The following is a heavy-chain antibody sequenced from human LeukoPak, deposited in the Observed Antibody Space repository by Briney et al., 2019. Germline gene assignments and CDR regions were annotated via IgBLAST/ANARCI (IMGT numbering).Heavy chain of an antibody. D-gene: IGHD5-12*01. J-gene: IGHJ4*02. CDR1: GGSFSGYY. CDR2: IYYSGST. V-gene: IGHV4-59*01. Sequence: SETLSLTCAVYGGSFSGYYWSWIRQPPGKGLEWIGYIYYSGSTNYNPSLKSRVTISVDTSKNQFSLKLSSVTAADTAVYYCARDRGNSGYDQFDYWGQGTLVTVSS. CDR3: ARDRGNSGYDQFDY.